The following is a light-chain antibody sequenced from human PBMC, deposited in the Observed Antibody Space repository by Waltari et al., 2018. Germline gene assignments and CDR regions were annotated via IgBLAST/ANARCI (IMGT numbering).Light chain of an antibody. J-gene: IGKJ1*01. CDR2: TAT. V-gene: IGKV1D-8*01. CDR1: QDVKNY. CDR3: QQNYAFPRT. Sequence: VIWVTQSPSLLTASTGEKVPITFRTSQDVKNYFAWYQQKPGKAPELLIYTATFLQTGVPSRFSGSGSGTDFTLTISSLQSEDFATYFCQQNYAFPRTFGQGTKVEVK.